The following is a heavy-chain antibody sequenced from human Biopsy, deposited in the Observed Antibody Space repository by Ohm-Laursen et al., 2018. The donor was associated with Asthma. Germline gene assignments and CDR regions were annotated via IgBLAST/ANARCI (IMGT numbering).Heavy chain of an antibody. CDR1: GYTFTSSG. D-gene: IGHD5-12*01. J-gene: IGHJ6*02. CDR2: LIPVLGTP. V-gene: IGHV1-69*05. CDR3: ARGYSGSDRIVYYYSGLEV. Sequence: SSVKVSCKPSGYTFTSSGISWVRQAPGQGLEWMGGLIPVLGTPDHAQMFEGRVTITTDESTSTAYMELSSLSSEDTAVYYCARGYSGSDRIVYYYSGLEVWGQGTTVTVSS.